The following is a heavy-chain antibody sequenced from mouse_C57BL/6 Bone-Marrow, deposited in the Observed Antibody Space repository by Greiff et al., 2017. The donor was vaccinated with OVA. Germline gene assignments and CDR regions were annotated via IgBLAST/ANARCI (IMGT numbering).Heavy chain of an antibody. D-gene: IGHD5-1*01. CDR2: IWSGGST. Sequence: VKLVESGPGLVQPSQSLSITCTVSGFSLTSYGVHWVRQSPGKGLEWLGVIWSGGSTDYNAAFISRLSISKDNSKSQVFFKMNSLQADDTAIYDCARNRAVPPYAMDYWGQGTSVTVSS. J-gene: IGHJ4*01. CDR3: ARNRAVPPYAMDY. V-gene: IGHV2-2*01. CDR1: GFSLTSYG.